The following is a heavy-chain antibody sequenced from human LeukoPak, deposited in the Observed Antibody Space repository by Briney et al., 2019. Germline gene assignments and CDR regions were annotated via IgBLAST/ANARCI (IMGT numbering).Heavy chain of an antibody. CDR2: ISGSGGRT. Sequence: GGSLRLSCAASGFSFNRYAVAWVRQAPGRGLEWVSSISGSGGRTFFADSVKGRFTVSRDNSVGLQMNSLRAEDTALYYCAQSTSMRYFFDLWGRGTLVTVSS. V-gene: IGHV3-23*01. J-gene: IGHJ2*01. CDR1: GFSFNRYA. CDR3: AQSTSMRYFFDL. D-gene: IGHD2/OR15-2a*01.